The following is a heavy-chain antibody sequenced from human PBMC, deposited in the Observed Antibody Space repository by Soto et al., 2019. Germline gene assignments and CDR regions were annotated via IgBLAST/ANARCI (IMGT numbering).Heavy chain of an antibody. V-gene: IGHV4-30-4*01. CDR1: GGSITSGDYY. CDR3: AREPREVPAGGYGMDV. J-gene: IGHJ6*02. CDR2: SYSSGST. Sequence: QVQLQESGPGLVKPSQTLSLTCTVPGGSITSGDYYWTWIRQTPGKGLEWIGYSYSSGSTRYNPSLESRVTISVDTSKNKFSLTLSSVTAADTAVYYCAREPREVPAGGYGMDVWGQGTTVTVSS. D-gene: IGHD2-2*01.